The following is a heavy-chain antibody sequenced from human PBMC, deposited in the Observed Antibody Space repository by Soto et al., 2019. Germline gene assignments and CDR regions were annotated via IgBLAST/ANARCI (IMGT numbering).Heavy chain of an antibody. Sequence: QITLKESGPTLVKPTQTLTLTCTFSGFSLTTRGVGVGWIRQPPGKALECLALIDWDDDKRYSPSLQSRLSITKDTSKNQVVLTMTNMDPVDTATYYCAHIPNYYQYDWFDPWGQGTLVSVSS. D-gene: IGHD3-16*01. CDR1: GFSLTTRGVG. J-gene: IGHJ5*02. CDR2: IDWDDDK. V-gene: IGHV2-5*02. CDR3: AHIPNYYQYDWFDP.